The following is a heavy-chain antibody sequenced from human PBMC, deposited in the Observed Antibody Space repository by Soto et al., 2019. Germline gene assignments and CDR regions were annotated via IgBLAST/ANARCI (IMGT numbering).Heavy chain of an antibody. V-gene: IGHV3-15*01. J-gene: IGHJ3*02. D-gene: IGHD2-8*02. CDR2: IKSKSHGGTT. Sequence: EVQLVESGGGLVKPGGSLRLSCAASGFTFTNAWMSWVRRAPGKGLEWVGHIKSKSHGGTTDYAAPVKGRFTISRDDSKNTLYLQMDSLKTEDTAVCYCATEECTGGGCDVRNAFDSWGQGAMVTVSS. CDR1: GFTFTNAW. CDR3: ATEECTGGGCDVRNAFDS.